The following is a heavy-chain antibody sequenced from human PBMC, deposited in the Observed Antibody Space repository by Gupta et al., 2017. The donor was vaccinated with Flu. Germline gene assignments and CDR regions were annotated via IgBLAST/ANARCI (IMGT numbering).Heavy chain of an antibody. Sequence: QVQLVQSGAEVKKPGASVKVSCKASGYTFTSYDINWVRQATGQGLEWMGWMNPNSGNTGYAQKFQGRVTMTRNTSISTAYMELNSLRSEDTAVYYCARVGFCSSTSCYESDWFDPWGQGTLVTVSS. CDR3: ARVGFCSSTSCYESDWFDP. CDR1: GYTFTSYD. J-gene: IGHJ5*02. D-gene: IGHD2-2*01. CDR2: MNPNSGNT. V-gene: IGHV1-8*01.